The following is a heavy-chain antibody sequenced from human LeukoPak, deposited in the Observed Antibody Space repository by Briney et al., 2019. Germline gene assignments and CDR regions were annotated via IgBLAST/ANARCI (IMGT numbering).Heavy chain of an antibody. CDR1: GFTFDDYA. CDR3: AKDVRASGLEHFQH. V-gene: IGHV3-9*01. D-gene: IGHD3-10*01. Sequence: PGGSLRLSCAASGFTFDDYAMHWVRQAPGKGLEWVSGINWNSGSKGYADSVKGRFTISRDNAKNSVYLQMNSLRVEDTAMYYCAKDVRASGLEHFQHWGRGTLVTVSS. J-gene: IGHJ1*01. CDR2: INWNSGSK.